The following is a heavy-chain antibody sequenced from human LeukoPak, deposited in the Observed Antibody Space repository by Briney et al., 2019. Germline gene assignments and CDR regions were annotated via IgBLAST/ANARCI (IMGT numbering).Heavy chain of an antibody. V-gene: IGHV1-18*01. CDR3: ARDYYDSSGYLDDAFDI. D-gene: IGHD3-22*01. CDR2: ISAYNGNT. CDR1: GYTFTSYD. J-gene: IGHJ3*02. Sequence: ASVKVSCKASGYTFTSYDISWVRQAPGQGLEWMGWISAYNGNTNYAQKLQGRVTMTTDTSTSTAYMELRSLRSDDTAVYYCARDYYDSSGYLDDAFDIWGQGTMVTVSS.